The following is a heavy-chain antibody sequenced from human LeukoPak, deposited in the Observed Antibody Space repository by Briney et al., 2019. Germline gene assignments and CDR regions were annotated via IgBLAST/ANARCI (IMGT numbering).Heavy chain of an antibody. CDR3: AREMANDAFDI. D-gene: IGHD5-12*01. CDR1: GFTFSSYA. V-gene: IGHV3-30-3*01. Sequence: GGSLRLSCAASGFTFSSYAMHWVRQAPGKGLEWVAVISYDGSNKYYADSVKGRFTISRDNSKKTLYLQMNSLRVEDTAVYYCAREMANDAFDIWGQGTMVTVSS. J-gene: IGHJ3*02. CDR2: ISYDGSNK.